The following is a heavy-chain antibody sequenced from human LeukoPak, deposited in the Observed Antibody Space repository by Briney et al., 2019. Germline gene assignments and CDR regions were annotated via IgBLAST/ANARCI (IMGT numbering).Heavy chain of an antibody. CDR1: GGSFSGYY. CDR2: INHSGST. CDR3: ARGFPYGDYSGSWFDH. Sequence: SETLSLTCAVYGGSFSGYYWSWIRQPPGKGLEWIGEINHSGSTNYNPSLKSRVTISVDTSKNQFSLKLSSVTAADTAVYYCARGFPYGDYSGSWFDHWGQGTLVTVSS. J-gene: IGHJ5*02. D-gene: IGHD4-17*01. V-gene: IGHV4-34*01.